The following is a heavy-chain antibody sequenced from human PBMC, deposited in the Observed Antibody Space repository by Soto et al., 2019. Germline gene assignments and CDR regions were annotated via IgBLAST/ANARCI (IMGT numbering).Heavy chain of an antibody. D-gene: IGHD2-15*01. CDR2: MNPNSGNT. Sequence: GASVKVSCKASGYTFTSYDINGVRQATGQGLEWMGWMNPNSGNTGYAQKFQGRVTMTRNTSISTAYMELSSLRSEDTAVYYCARGFVDCSGGSCYGIWGRGTMVTVSS. CDR1: GYTFTSYD. J-gene: IGHJ3*02. CDR3: ARGFVDCSGGSCYGI. V-gene: IGHV1-8*01.